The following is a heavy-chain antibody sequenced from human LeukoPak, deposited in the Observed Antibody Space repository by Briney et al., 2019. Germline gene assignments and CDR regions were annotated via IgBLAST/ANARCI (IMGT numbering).Heavy chain of an antibody. CDR3: ARDYGDYFDY. D-gene: IGHD4-17*01. V-gene: IGHV4-31*03. J-gene: IGHJ4*02. Sequence: SEALSLTCTVSCGSISSGGYYWSWIRQHPGKGLEWIGYIYYSGSTYYNPSLKSRVTISVDTSKNQFSLKLSSVTAADTAVYYCARDYGDYFDYWGQGTLVTVSS. CDR2: IYYSGST. CDR1: CGSISSGGYY.